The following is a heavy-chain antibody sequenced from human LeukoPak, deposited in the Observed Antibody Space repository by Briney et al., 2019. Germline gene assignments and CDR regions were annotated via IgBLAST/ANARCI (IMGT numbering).Heavy chain of an antibody. CDR1: GGSISSGDYY. CDR2: IYYSRRN. Sequence: PSQTLSLTCTVSGGSISSGDYYWSWIRQPPGNGLEWKGYIYYSRRNYYNPSLKSRVTISVDTSKTQFSLKLSSVTAADTAVYYCAREGEYYYGSGSYYFGAFDIWGQGTMVTVSS. V-gene: IGHV4-30-4*01. CDR3: AREGEYYYGSGSYYFGAFDI. D-gene: IGHD3-10*01. J-gene: IGHJ3*02.